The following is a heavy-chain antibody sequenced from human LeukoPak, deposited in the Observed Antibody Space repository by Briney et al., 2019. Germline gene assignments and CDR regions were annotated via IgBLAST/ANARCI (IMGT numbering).Heavy chain of an antibody. D-gene: IGHD4-11*01. CDR1: GFTFSIYM. CDR2: ISGSGGTT. J-gene: IGHJ4*02. Sequence: PAGGSLRLSCTASGFTFSIYMMTWVRQAPGKGLEWVSSISGSGGTTYYADSVKGRFTVSRDNSKNTLYLHMNSLRAEDTALYYCAKRSSGSNGFSDYWGQGTLVNVSS. V-gene: IGHV3-23*01. CDR3: AKRSSGSNGFSDY.